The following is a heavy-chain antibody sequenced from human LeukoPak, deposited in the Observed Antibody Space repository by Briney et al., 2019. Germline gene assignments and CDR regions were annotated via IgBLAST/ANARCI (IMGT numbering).Heavy chain of an antibody. CDR1: GFTFRNYA. Sequence: PGGSLRLSCAASGFTFRNYAIHWVRQAPGKGLEWVALISYDGSNEYYADSVKGRFTISRDNSKNTLYLQINSLRVEDTAVYYCARDLGEVDYWGRGTLVTDSS. J-gene: IGHJ4*02. CDR3: ARDLGEVDY. V-gene: IGHV3-30*04. D-gene: IGHD2-21*01. CDR2: ISYDGSNE.